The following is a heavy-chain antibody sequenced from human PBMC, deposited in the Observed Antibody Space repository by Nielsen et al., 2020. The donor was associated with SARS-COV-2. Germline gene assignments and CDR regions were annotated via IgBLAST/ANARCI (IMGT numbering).Heavy chain of an antibody. J-gene: IGHJ5*02. Sequence: WIRQPPGKGLEWIGSIYYSGSTYYNPSLKSRVTISVDTSKNQFSLKLSSVTAADTAVYYCARLVGEGYSGGWYFAGDNWFDPWGQGTLVTVSS. CDR2: IYYSGST. D-gene: IGHD6-19*01. CDR3: ARLVGEGYSGGWYFAGDNWFDP. V-gene: IGHV4-39*01.